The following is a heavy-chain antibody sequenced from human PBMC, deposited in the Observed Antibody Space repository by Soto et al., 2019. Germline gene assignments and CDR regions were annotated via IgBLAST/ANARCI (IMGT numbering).Heavy chain of an antibody. CDR2: IGPESGAT. V-gene: IGHV1-2*02. J-gene: IGHJ4*02. CDR1: GHTFTGHY. Sequence: ASVKVSCKASGHTFTGHYIHWVRQAPEQGPEWMGEIGPESGATRYAQRFQGRVTMTRDMSITTVYMELNNLSPDDTAVYYCGRGRSGQIVVFYWGQGTPVTVSS. D-gene: IGHD1-26*01. CDR3: GRGRSGQIVVFY.